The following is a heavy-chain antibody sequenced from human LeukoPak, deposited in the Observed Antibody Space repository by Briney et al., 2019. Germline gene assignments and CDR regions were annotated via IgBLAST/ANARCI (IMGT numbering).Heavy chain of an antibody. CDR1: GGTFSSYA. J-gene: IGHJ4*02. V-gene: IGHV1-69*13. D-gene: IGHD3-10*01. Sequence: GASVKVSCKASGGTFSSYAISWVRQAPGQGLEWMGGIIPIFGTANYAQKFQGRVTITADESTSTAYMELSSLRSEDTAVYYCASGRSHYYGSGSYSDWGQGTLVTVSS. CDR3: ASGRSHYYGSGSYSD. CDR2: IIPIFGTA.